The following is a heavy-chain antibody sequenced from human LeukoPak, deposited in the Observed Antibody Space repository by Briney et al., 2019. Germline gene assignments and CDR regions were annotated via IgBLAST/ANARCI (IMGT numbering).Heavy chain of an antibody. Sequence: PGGSLRLSCAASGLRFSDYYVSWIRQAPGKGLQWVSYISSGGDIMHYADSVKGRFTISRDNSKNTLYLQMNSLRAEDTAVYYCANGGISRLWDYVWGSYYDYWGQGTLVTVSS. CDR3: ANGGISRLWDYVWGSYYDY. CDR2: ISSGGDIM. CDR1: GLRFSDYY. V-gene: IGHV3-11*04. D-gene: IGHD3-16*01. J-gene: IGHJ4*02.